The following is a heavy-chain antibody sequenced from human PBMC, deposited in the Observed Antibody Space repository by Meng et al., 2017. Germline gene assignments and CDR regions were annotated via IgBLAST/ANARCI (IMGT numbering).Heavy chain of an antibody. Sequence: QVHSGYEVTKVETPGQALKIACKATVDTFSSYAISWVRQARGQWLEWMEGITPIFGTAHYVQKFHGRVMITADNSTSTAYSELSSLRSEDTAVYYCARADYSNYLPFDYWGQGTLVTVSS. CDR2: ITPIFGTA. J-gene: IGHJ4*02. D-gene: IGHD4-11*01. V-gene: IGHV1-69*06. CDR1: VDTFSSYA. CDR3: ARADYSNYLPFDY.